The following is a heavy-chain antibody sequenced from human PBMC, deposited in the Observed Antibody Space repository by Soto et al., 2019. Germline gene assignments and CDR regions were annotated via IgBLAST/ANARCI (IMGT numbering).Heavy chain of an antibody. CDR3: ATGANFYYETSRY. J-gene: IGHJ4*02. CDR2: ISGTRGRHRNT. V-gene: IGHV3-23*01. Sequence: PGGSLRLSGAASGFIFSDYSITWVRQAPWKGLEWVSTISGTRGRHRNTFYTAPVKGRFTISRDTSKSTLYLQMTSLRPDDTAVYYCATGANFYYETSRYLGQGTLLTVSS. D-gene: IGHD3-22*01. CDR1: GFIFSDYS.